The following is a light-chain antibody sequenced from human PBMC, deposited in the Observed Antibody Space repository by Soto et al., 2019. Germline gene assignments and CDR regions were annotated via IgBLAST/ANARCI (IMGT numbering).Light chain of an antibody. CDR2: DAS. Sequence: EMVVNQSPSTLSVSPGESATLSCRASQTVRNNYLAWYQQKPGQAPRLLIYDASSRATGIPDRFSGGGSGTDFTLTISRLEPEDFAVYYCQQFSSYPLTFAGGTKVDI. V-gene: IGKV3-20*01. J-gene: IGKJ4*01. CDR3: QQFSSYPLT. CDR1: QTVRNNY.